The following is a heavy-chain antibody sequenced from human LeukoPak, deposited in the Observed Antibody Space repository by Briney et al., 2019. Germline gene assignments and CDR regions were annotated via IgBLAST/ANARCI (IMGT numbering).Heavy chain of an antibody. D-gene: IGHD6-19*01. CDR2: ISDSGST. CDR1: GGFFSSYY. V-gene: IGHV4-59*08. J-gene: IGHJ4*02. Sequence: PSETLSLTCTVSGGFFSSYYWSWIRQPPGKGLEWIGYISDSGSTNYNSSLKSRVTISVDTSKTHFSLKLRSVTAADTAVYYCARHGGGWTFDYWGQGTLVTTSS. CDR3: ARHGGGWTFDY.